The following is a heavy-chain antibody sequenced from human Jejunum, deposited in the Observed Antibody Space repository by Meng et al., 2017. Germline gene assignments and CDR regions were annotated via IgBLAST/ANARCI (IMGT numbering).Heavy chain of an antibody. J-gene: IGHJ4*02. CDR3: ARVPQQWMTNFFDS. CDR1: GYTFTAYY. V-gene: IGHV1-2*06. D-gene: IGHD6-19*01. CDR2: INPNNGDT. Sequence: QVQLVQSGAEVKKPGASAKVSCKASGYTFTAYYLHWMRQAPGQGLEWMGRINPNNGDTDYAQKFQGRVTMTRDTSISTAYMELSRLRSDDTAVYYCARVPQQWMTNFFDSWGQGTLVTVSS.